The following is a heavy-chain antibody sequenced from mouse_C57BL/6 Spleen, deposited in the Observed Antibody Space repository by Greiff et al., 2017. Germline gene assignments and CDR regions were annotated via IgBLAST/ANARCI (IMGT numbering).Heavy chain of an antibody. Sequence: EVQVVESGGGLVKPGGSLKLSCAASGFTFSDYGMHWVRQAPEKGLEWVAYISSGSSTIYYADTVKGQFTISRDNAKNTLFLQMTSLGSEDTAMYYCAQSSYGAYWGQGTLVTVSA. V-gene: IGHV5-17*01. CDR1: GFTFSDYG. CDR3: AQSSYGAY. CDR2: ISSGSSTI. J-gene: IGHJ3*01. D-gene: IGHD1-1*01.